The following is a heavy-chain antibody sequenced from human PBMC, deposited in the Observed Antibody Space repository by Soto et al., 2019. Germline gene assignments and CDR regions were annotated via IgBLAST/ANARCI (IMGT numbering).Heavy chain of an antibody. CDR2: IYYSGST. J-gene: IGHJ4*02. CDR3: ARGSHDHYYYSSVYYDY. V-gene: IGHV4-31*03. CDR1: GGSISSGGYY. D-gene: IGHD3-22*01. Sequence: SETLSLTCTVSGGSISSGGYYWSWIRQHPGKCLEWIGYIYYSGSTYYNPSLKSRVTISVDTSKNQFSLELSSVTAADTAVYYCARGSHDHYYYSSVYYDYWGQGTLVTVSS.